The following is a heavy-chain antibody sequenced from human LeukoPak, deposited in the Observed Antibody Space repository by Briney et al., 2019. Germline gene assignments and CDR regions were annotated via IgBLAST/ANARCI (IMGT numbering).Heavy chain of an antibody. CDR3: ASKQWLVSDFDY. Sequence: GGSLRLSCSASGFKFSGYTMNWVRQAPGKGLEWVAKIKQDGSDKYYVDSVKGRFTISRDNAKNSLYLQMNSLRAEDTAVYYCASKQWLVSDFDYWGQGTLVTVSS. CDR2: IKQDGSDK. V-gene: IGHV3-7*01. J-gene: IGHJ4*02. CDR1: GFKFSGYT. D-gene: IGHD6-19*01.